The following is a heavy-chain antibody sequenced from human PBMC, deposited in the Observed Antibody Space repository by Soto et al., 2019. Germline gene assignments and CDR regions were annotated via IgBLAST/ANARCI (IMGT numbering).Heavy chain of an antibody. CDR2: ISSSSSYI. CDR3: AREMAIVVVPADMIGLAGSDY. J-gene: IGHJ4*02. D-gene: IGHD2-2*01. V-gene: IGHV3-21*01. CDR1: GFTFSSYS. Sequence: EVQLVESGGGLVKPGGSLRLSCAASGFTFSSYSMNWVRQAPGKGLEWVSSISSSSSYIYYADSVKGRFTISRDNAKNSQYLQMNSLRAEDTAVYYCAREMAIVVVPADMIGLAGSDYWGQGTLVTVSS.